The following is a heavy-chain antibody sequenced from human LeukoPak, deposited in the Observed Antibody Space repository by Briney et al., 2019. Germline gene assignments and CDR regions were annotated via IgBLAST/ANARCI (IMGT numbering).Heavy chain of an antibody. J-gene: IGHJ4*02. Sequence: GGSLRLSCAASGFTFSSYSMNWVRQAPGKGLEWVSSISSSSSYIYYADSVKDRFTISRDNAKNSLYLQMNSLRAEDTAVYYCARAVYYYDSSGYYHYFDYWGQGTLVTVSS. CDR3: ARAVYYYDSSGYYHYFDY. V-gene: IGHV3-21*01. CDR2: ISSSSSYI. CDR1: GFTFSSYS. D-gene: IGHD3-22*01.